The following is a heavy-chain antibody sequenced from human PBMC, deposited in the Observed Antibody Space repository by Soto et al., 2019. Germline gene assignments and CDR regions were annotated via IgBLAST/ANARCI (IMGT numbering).Heavy chain of an antibody. J-gene: IGHJ3*02. V-gene: IGHV3-30-3*01. Sequence: PGGSLRLSCAASGFTFSSYAMHWVRQAPGKGLEWVAVISYDGSNKYYADSAKGRFTISRDNSKNTLYLQMNSLRAEDTAVYYCARDRTAYCGGDCYPGDAFDIWGQGTMVTVSS. D-gene: IGHD2-21*02. CDR3: ARDRTAYCGGDCYPGDAFDI. CDR2: ISYDGSNK. CDR1: GFTFSSYA.